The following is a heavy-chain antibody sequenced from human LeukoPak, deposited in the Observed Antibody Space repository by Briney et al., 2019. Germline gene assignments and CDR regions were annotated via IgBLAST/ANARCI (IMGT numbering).Heavy chain of an antibody. CDR3: ARDHRGNFWYGEMNWFDP. CDR2: LSGSGITT. J-gene: IGHJ5*02. Sequence: GGSLRLSCAASGFTFSNSAMSWVRQAPGKGLEWVSTLSGSGITTYYADSVKGRFTISRDNAKNSLYLQMNSLRAEDTAVYYCARDHRGNFWYGEMNWFDPWGQGTLVTVSS. CDR1: GFTFSNSA. V-gene: IGHV3-23*01. D-gene: IGHD3-3*01.